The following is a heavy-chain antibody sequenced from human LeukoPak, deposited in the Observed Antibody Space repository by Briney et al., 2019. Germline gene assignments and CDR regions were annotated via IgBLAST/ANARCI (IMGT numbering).Heavy chain of an antibody. CDR1: RGTFSTYT. J-gene: IGHJ4*02. Sequence: GASVKVSCKASRGTFSTYTITWVRQAPGQGLQWMGGIIPILGATNYAQKFQGRASITADESTSTAYMELSGLRSDDTAVYYCAGVPYYYSSGSFPPNDYWGQGTLVTVSS. CDR3: AGVPYYYSSGSFPPNDY. D-gene: IGHD3-10*01. V-gene: IGHV1-69*13. CDR2: IIPILGAT.